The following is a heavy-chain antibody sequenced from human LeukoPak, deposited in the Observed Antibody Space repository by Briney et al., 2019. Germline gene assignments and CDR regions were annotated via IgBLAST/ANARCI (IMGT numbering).Heavy chain of an antibody. CDR3: ARGQVLGN. V-gene: IGHV3-53*01. CDR2: IYSGDST. Sequence: PGGSLRLSRAASGFTVSSNYMSWVRRAPGKGLEWVSVIYSGDSTYYADSVRGRFTISRDNSKNTLYLQMNSLRAEDTAVYYCARGQVLGNWGQGTLVTVSS. D-gene: IGHD2/OR15-2a*01. CDR1: GFTVSSNY. J-gene: IGHJ4*02.